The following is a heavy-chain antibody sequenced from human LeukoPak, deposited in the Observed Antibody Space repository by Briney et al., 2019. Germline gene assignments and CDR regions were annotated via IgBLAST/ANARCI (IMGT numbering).Heavy chain of an antibody. D-gene: IGHD2-2*01. CDR3: ARAYCSSTSCLYYYGMDV. CDR1: GFTFSSYA. Sequence: GGSLRLSCAASGFTFSSYAMHWVRQAPGKGLEWVAVISYDGSNKYYADSVKGRFTISRDNSKNTLYLQMNSLRAEDTAVYYCARAYCSSTSCLYYYGMDVWGQGTTVTVSS. J-gene: IGHJ6*02. CDR2: ISYDGSNK. V-gene: IGHV3-30-3*01.